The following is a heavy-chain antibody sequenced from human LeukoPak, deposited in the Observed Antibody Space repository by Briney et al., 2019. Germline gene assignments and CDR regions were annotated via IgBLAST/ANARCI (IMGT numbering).Heavy chain of an antibody. V-gene: IGHV3-48*03. CDR1: GFTFSSYE. CDR2: ISGGGGTI. J-gene: IGHJ4*02. Sequence: GGSLRLSCAASGFTFSSYEMNWVRQTPGKGLEWVSYISGGGGTIYYADSVKGRFTISRDNAKNSLYLQVNSLSVEDAAVYYCARDTYYGSGKIDYWGQGTLVTVSS. D-gene: IGHD3-10*01. CDR3: ARDTYYGSGKIDY.